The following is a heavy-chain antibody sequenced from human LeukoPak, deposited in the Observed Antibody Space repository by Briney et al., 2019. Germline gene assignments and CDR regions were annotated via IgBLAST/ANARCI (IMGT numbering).Heavy chain of an antibody. V-gene: IGHV3-30*04. Sequence: TGGSLRLSCAASGFAFCSYAMHWVRQAPGKGLEWVAVISDDGRNKYYADSVKGRFTISRDNSKNTLYLQMNSLRAEDSAVYYCAKAHYSGSGSYFNGLDYYYFGMDVWGQGATVTVSS. D-gene: IGHD3-10*01. CDR3: AKAHYSGSGSYFNGLDYYYFGMDV. CDR2: ISDDGRNK. J-gene: IGHJ6*02. CDR1: GFAFCSYA.